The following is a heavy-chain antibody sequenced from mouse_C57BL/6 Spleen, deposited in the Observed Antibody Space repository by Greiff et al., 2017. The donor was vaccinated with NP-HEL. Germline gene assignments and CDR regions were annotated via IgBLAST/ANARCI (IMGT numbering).Heavy chain of an antibody. CDR3: ASPTAQSTFWFAY. Sequence: VQLQQSGPELVKPGASVKISCKASGYSFTGYYMNWVKQSPEKSLEWIGEINPSTGGTTYNQKFKAKATLTVDKSSSTAYMQLKSLTSEASAVYYCASPTAQSTFWFAYWGQGTLVTVSA. V-gene: IGHV1-42*01. J-gene: IGHJ3*01. CDR1: GYSFTGYY. CDR2: INPSTGGT. D-gene: IGHD3-2*02.